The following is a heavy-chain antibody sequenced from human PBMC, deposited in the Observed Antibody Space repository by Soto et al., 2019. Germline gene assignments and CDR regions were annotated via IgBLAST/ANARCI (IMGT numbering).Heavy chain of an antibody. CDR3: ARLYSGSTNWFDP. CDR1: GFTFSSYS. V-gene: IGHV3-21*01. CDR2: ISSSSSYI. Sequence: GSLRLSCAASGFTFSSYSMNWVRQAPGKGLEWVSSISSSSSYIYYADSVKGRFTISRDNAKNSLYLQMNSLRAEDTAVYYCARLYSGSTNWFDPWGQGPLVTVSS. J-gene: IGHJ5*02. D-gene: IGHD5-12*01.